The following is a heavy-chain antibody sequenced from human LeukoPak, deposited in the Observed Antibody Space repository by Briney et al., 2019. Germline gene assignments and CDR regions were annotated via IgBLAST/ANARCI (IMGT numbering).Heavy chain of an antibody. CDR1: GGTFSSYA. V-gene: IGHV1-69*06. CDR3: ARDIASHSSGWLKDAFDI. J-gene: IGHJ3*02. D-gene: IGHD6-19*01. Sequence: EASVKVSCKASGGTFSSYAISWVRQAPGQGLEWMGGIIPIFGTANYAQKFQGRVTITADKSTSTAYTELSSLRSEDTAVYYCARDIASHSSGWLKDAFDIWGQGTMVTVSS. CDR2: IIPIFGTA.